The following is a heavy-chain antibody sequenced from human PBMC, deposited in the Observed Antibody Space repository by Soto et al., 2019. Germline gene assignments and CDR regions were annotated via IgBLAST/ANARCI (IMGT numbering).Heavy chain of an antibody. CDR3: AAWAEGATEVH. CDR1: GFSFSVYG. D-gene: IGHD2-15*01. J-gene: IGHJ4*02. Sequence: GALRLSCEASGFSFSVYGMHWVRQAPGKGLEWVAVIWYDASKQFYAGSVEGRFTISRDNSKATLYLQMNSLRAEDTAVYYCAAWAEGATEVHWGQGTLVTVSS. CDR2: IWYDASKQ. V-gene: IGHV3-33*01.